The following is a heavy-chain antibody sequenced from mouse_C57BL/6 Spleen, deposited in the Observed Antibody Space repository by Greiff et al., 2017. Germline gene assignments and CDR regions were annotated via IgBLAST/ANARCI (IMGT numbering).Heavy chain of an antibody. D-gene: IGHD1-1*01. CDR2: ISSGGDYI. J-gene: IGHJ4*01. CDR1: GFTFSSYA. CDR3: TRDPYYYGSSSMDY. V-gene: IGHV5-9-1*02. Sequence: DVMLVESGEGLVKPGGSLKLSCAASGFTFSSYAMSWVRQTPEKRLEWVAYISSGGDYIYYADTVKGRFTISRDNARNTLYLQMSSLKSEDTAMYYCTRDPYYYGSSSMDYWGQGTSVTVSS.